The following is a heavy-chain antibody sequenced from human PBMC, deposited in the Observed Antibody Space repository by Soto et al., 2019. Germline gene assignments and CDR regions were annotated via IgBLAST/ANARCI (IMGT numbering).Heavy chain of an antibody. D-gene: IGHD6-13*01. CDR2: IYYTGST. CDR3: ARATIAAAGTGRFDP. V-gene: IGHV4-59*01. J-gene: IGHJ5*02. Sequence: QVQLQESGPGLVKPSETLSLTCTVSGGSISRYYWSWIRQPPGRGLEWIGYIYYTGSTNYNPSLKSRVTISVDTSKNQVSLKLSSVTAADTAVYYCARATIAAAGTGRFDPWGQGTLVTVSS. CDR1: GGSISRYY.